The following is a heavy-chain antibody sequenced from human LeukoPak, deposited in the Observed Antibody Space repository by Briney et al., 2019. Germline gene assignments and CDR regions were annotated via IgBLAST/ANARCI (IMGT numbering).Heavy chain of an antibody. Sequence: SETLSLTCAVYGGSFSGYYWSWIRQPPEKGLEWIGEINHSGSTNYNPSLKSRVAIEVDTSKNQFSLKLSSVTAADTAVYYCARGPSLDVWGKGTTVTVSS. CDR3: ARGPSLDV. V-gene: IGHV4-34*01. J-gene: IGHJ6*04. CDR2: INHSGST. D-gene: IGHD2-2*01. CDR1: GGSFSGYY.